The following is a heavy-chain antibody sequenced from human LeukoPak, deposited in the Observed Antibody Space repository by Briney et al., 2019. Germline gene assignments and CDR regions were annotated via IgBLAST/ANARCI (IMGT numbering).Heavy chain of an antibody. Sequence: PGGSLRLSCAASGFTFSNYWMHWVRQAPGKGLMWVSRIDTDGSSTTYADSVKGRFTISRDNAKNTLYLQMNSLRADDTAVYYCAIPGMGYGGYFDYWGQGTLVTVSS. CDR3: AIPGMGYGGYFDY. CDR2: IDTDGSST. V-gene: IGHV3-74*01. CDR1: GFTFSNYW. D-gene: IGHD5-12*01. J-gene: IGHJ4*02.